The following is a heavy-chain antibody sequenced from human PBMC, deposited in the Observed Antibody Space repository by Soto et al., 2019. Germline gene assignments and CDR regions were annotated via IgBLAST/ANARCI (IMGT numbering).Heavy chain of an antibody. Sequence: EVQLVESGGGLIQPGGSLRLSCAASGFTVSSNYMSWVRQAPGKGLEWVSDIYSGGSTYYADSVKGRCTISRDNSKNTLDLQMNSLRAEDTAVYYCARENYEDYFDYWGQGTLVTVSS. V-gene: IGHV3-53*01. CDR1: GFTVSSNY. CDR3: ARENYEDYFDY. CDR2: IYSGGST. J-gene: IGHJ4*02. D-gene: IGHD1-7*01.